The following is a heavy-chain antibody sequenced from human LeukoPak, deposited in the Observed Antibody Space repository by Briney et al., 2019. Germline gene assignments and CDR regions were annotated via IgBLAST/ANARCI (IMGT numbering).Heavy chain of an antibody. D-gene: IGHD4-17*01. J-gene: IGHJ3*02. Sequence: TGGSLRLSCAASGFTFDDYAMHWVRQAPGKGLEWVSGISWNSGGIGYADSVKGRFTISRDNAKNSLYLQMNSLRAEDTALYYCANSGMTTVTHHLSFDIWGQGTMVTVSS. CDR2: ISWNSGGI. CDR3: ANSGMTTVTHHLSFDI. CDR1: GFTFDDYA. V-gene: IGHV3-9*01.